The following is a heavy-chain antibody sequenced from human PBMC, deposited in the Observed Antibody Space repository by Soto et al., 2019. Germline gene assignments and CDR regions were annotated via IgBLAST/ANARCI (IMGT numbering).Heavy chain of an antibody. J-gene: IGHJ5*02. CDR3: ARDRRDCTNGVCYRRAGDAAGWFDP. CDR1: GGSISSGGYY. V-gene: IGHV4-31*03. Sequence: QVQLQESGPGLVKPSQTLSLTCTVSGGSISSGGYYWSWIRQHPGKGLEWIGYIYYSGSTYYNPSLRSRVTISVDTSKNQFSLKLSSVTAADTGVYYCARDRRDCTNGVCYRRAGDAAGWFDPWGQGTLVTVSS. CDR2: IYYSGST. D-gene: IGHD2-8*01.